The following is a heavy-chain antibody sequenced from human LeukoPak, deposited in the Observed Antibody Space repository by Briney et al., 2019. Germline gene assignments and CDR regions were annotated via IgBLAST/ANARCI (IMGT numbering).Heavy chain of an antibody. CDR1: GGSISSYY. V-gene: IGHV4-59*01. CDR2: IYYSGSA. Sequence: PSETLSLTCTVSGGSISSYYWSWIRQPPGKGLEGIGYIYYSGSAIYNPSLKSRVTISVDTSKSQFSLNLSSVTAADTAVYYCARLGYSSSWYVFDYWGQGTLVTVSS. J-gene: IGHJ4*02. CDR3: ARLGYSSSWYVFDY. D-gene: IGHD6-13*01.